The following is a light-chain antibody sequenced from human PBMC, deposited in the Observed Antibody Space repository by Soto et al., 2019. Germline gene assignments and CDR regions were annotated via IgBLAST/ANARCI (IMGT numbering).Light chain of an antibody. J-gene: IGLJ1*01. CDR2: DVS. CDR1: SIDVGAYNS. V-gene: IGLV2-14*03. CDR3: SSYTSSSTYV. Sequence: QSVLTQRASVFRSPGQSIAIFFTGTSIDVGAYNSVSWYQQHPGRAPKLMIHDVSNRPSGVSNRFSGSKSGNTASLTISGLQAEDEADYYCSSYTSSSTYVFGTGTKVTVL.